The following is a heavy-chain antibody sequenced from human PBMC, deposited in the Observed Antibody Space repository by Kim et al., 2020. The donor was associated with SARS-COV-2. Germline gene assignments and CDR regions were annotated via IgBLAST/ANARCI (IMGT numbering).Heavy chain of an antibody. CDR2: IKSKTDGGTT. Sequence: GGSLRLSCAASGFTFSNAWMSWVRQAPGKGLEWVGRIKSKTDGGTTDYAAPVKGRFTISRDDSKNTLYLQMNSLKTEDTAVYYCTTGMWSSQEEDAFDIWGQGTMVTVSS. D-gene: IGHD3-3*01. CDR1: GFTFSNAW. CDR3: TTGMWSSQEEDAFDI. J-gene: IGHJ3*02. V-gene: IGHV3-15*01.